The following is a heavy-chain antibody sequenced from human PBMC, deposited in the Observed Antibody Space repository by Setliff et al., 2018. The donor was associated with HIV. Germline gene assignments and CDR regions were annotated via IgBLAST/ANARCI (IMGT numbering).Heavy chain of an antibody. D-gene: IGHD1-26*01. V-gene: IGHV1-18*01. J-gene: IGHJ3*02. CDR2: ISVYNGNT. CDR1: DYTFTSYG. CDR3: ARGNRVGANDAFDI. Sequence: ASVKVSCKASDYTFTSYGITWVRQAPGQGLEWMGWISVYNGNTNYAQKVQGRVTMTTDTSTSTAYMELRSLRSDDTPVYYCARGNRVGANDAFDIWGQGTMVTVSS.